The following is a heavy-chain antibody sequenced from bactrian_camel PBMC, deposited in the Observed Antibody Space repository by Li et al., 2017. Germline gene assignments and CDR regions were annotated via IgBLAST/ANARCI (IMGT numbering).Heavy chain of an antibody. J-gene: IGHJ4*01. Sequence: HVQLVESGGGSVQAGGALRPSCATSRTFGSTNCMGWFRQAPGKEREAVANIGRDGRTTYADSVKGRFIISKDDAENTLYLQMNSLKPEDTAMYYCAAAVDGGGCWVYESWYDYWGQGTQVTVS. V-gene: IGHV3S53*01. D-gene: IGHD7*01. CDR2: IGRDGRT. CDR1: RTFGSTNC. CDR3: AAAVDGGGCWVYESWYDY.